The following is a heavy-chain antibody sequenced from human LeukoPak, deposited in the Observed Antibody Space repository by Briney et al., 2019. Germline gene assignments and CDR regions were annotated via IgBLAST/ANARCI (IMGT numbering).Heavy chain of an antibody. CDR1: GFTFSSYA. CDR2: ISYDGSNK. J-gene: IGHJ4*02. CDR3: ARGYDSSGYYPALWYFDY. Sequence: GGSLRLSCAASGFTFSSYAMHWVRQAPGKGLEWVAVISYDGSNKYYADSVKGRFTISRDNSKNTLYLQMNSLRAEDTAVYYCARGYDSSGYYPALWYFDYWGQGTLVTVSS. V-gene: IGHV3-30-3*01. D-gene: IGHD3-22*01.